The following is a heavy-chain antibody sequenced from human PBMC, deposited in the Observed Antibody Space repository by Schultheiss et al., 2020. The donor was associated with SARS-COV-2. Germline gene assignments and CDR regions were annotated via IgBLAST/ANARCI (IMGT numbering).Heavy chain of an antibody. D-gene: IGHD3-9*01. J-gene: IGHJ4*02. CDR2: INHSGST. V-gene: IGHV4-30-2*03. CDR1: GGSISSGGYS. Sequence: SQTLSLTCAVSGGSISSGGYSWSWIRQPPGKGLEWIGEINHSGSTYYNPSLKSRVTISVDTSKNQFSLKLSSVTAADTAVYYCARHVFHILTGWGGFDYWGQGTLVTVSS. CDR3: ARHVFHILTGWGGFDY.